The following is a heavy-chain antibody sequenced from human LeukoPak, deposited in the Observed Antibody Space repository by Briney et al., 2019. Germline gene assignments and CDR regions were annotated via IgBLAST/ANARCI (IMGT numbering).Heavy chain of an antibody. Sequence: ASVKVSCKASGYTFTSYGISWVRQAPGQGLEWMGWINPNSGGTNYAQKFQGRVTMTRDTSISTAYMELSRLRSDDTAVYYCAREGAPYSSSWYFDYWGQGTLVTVSS. V-gene: IGHV1-2*02. D-gene: IGHD6-13*01. J-gene: IGHJ4*02. CDR2: INPNSGGT. CDR3: AREGAPYSSSWYFDY. CDR1: GYTFTSYG.